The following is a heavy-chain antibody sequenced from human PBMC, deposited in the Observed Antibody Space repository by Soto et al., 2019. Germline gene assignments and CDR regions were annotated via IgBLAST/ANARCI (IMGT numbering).Heavy chain of an antibody. V-gene: IGHV3-33*03. CDR2: IWYDGTKK. J-gene: IGHJ4*02. Sequence: QVQVVESGGGVVQPGRSLRLSCAASGFTFSSYGMHWVRQAPGKGLEWVADIWYDGTKKHYADSVKGRFSISRDNSKNTVDLQMNSLRAEDTAVYYCANILTGPTDDWGQGTLVTVSS. D-gene: IGHD1-20*01. CDR3: ANILTGPTDD. CDR1: GFTFSSYG.